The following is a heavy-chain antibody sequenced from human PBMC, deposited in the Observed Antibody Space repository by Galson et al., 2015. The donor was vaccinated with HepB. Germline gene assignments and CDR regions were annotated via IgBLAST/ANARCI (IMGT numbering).Heavy chain of an antibody. Sequence: SLRLSCAASGFTFSSYAMTWVRQAPGKGLEWVSSIFDSGDRTYYADSVKGRFTVSRDNSKNTLYLQMNSLRAEDTAVSYCAKYRGGITTIFDYWGQGTLVTVSS. D-gene: IGHD3-22*01. V-gene: IGHV3-23*01. CDR2: IFDSGDRT. CDR3: AKYRGGITTIFDY. J-gene: IGHJ4*02. CDR1: GFTFSSYA.